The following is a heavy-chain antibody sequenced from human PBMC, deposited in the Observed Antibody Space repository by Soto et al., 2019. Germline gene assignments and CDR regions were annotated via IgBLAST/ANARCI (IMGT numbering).Heavy chain of an antibody. CDR2: IDWDDDK. Sequence: SGPTLVNPTQTLTLTCTFSGFSLSTSGMCVSWIRQPPGKALEWLALIDWDDDKYYSTSLKTRLTISKDTSKNQVVLTMTNMDPVDTATYYCARIARYSSGWYPPDYWGQGTLVTVSS. CDR3: ARIARYSSGWYPPDY. CDR1: GFSLSTSGMC. V-gene: IGHV2-70*01. J-gene: IGHJ4*02. D-gene: IGHD6-19*01.